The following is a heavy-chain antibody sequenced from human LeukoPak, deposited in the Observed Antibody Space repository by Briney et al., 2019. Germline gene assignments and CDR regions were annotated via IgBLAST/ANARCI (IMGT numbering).Heavy chain of an antibody. D-gene: IGHD3-3*01. J-gene: IGHJ4*02. V-gene: IGHV1-69*05. CDR3: ARDLYDFWSGLDY. CDR1: GGTFSSYA. Sequence: SVKVSCKASGGTFSSYAISWVRQAPGPGLEWMGRIIPIFGTANYAQKFQGRVTITTDESTSTAYMELSSLRSEDTAVYYCARDLYDFWSGLDYWGQGTLVTVSS. CDR2: IIPIFGTA.